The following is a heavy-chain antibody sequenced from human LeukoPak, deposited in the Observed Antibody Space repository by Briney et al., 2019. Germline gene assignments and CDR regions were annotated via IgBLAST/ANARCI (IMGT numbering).Heavy chain of an antibody. D-gene: IGHD2-8*02. Sequence: PSETLSLTCAVYGGSFSGYYWSWIRQPLGKGLEWIGEINHSGSTNYNPSLKSRVTISVDTSKNQFSLKLSSVTAADTAVYYCARAGYCTGGVCYPDAFDIWGQGTMVTVSS. CDR1: GGSFSGYY. J-gene: IGHJ3*02. V-gene: IGHV4-34*01. CDR2: INHSGST. CDR3: ARAGYCTGGVCYPDAFDI.